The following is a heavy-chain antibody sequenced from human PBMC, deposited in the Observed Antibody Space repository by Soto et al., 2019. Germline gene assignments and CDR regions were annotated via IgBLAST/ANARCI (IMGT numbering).Heavy chain of an antibody. Sequence: PVEALKVTCKGSGYSFTSYGAGSLRQKPGTGPVWMGISYPGDYDHGYSTSFQGQDTNLADKSISTAYLQWSSLKASDTAMYYCARLASTRIAVAGNMGFDPLGQGTLVTVSA. CDR2: SYPGDYDH. CDR3: ARLASTRIAVAGNMGFDP. CDR1: GYSFTSYG. V-gene: IGHV5-51*01. J-gene: IGHJ5*02. D-gene: IGHD6-19*01.